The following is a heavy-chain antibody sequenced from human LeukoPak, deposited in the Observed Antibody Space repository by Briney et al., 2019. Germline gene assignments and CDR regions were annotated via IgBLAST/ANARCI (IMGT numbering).Heavy chain of an antibody. CDR1: GFTLSSYE. J-gene: IGHJ4*02. V-gene: IGHV3-74*01. Sequence: GGSLRLSCAASGFTLSSYEMHWVRQAPGKGLVWVSRINSDGSRTGYADSVKGRFTISRDNAKNTLYLQMNSLRAEDTAIYYCARELPREVTLDYWGQGALVTVSS. CDR2: INSDGSRT. CDR3: ARELPREVTLDY. D-gene: IGHD2-21*02.